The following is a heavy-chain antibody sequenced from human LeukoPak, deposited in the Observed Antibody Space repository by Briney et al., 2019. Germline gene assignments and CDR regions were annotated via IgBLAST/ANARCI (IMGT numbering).Heavy chain of an antibody. D-gene: IGHD3-10*01. J-gene: IGHJ5*02. V-gene: IGHV3-30-3*01. CDR3: ARGTEGFGTCYNWFDP. Sequence: PGRSLRLSCAASGFTFSSYAMHWVRQAPGKGLEWVAVISYDGSNKYYADSVKGRFTISRDNSKNTLYLQMNSLRAEDTAVYYCARGTEGFGTCYNWFDPWGQGTLVTVSS. CDR2: ISYDGSNK. CDR1: GFTFSSYA.